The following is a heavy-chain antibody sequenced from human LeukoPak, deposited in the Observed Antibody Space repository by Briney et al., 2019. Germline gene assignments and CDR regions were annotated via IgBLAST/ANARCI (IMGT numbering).Heavy chain of an antibody. Sequence: PGRSLRLSCVASGLTFSSYALHWVRQAPGKGLEWVTVISYDGSHKYYADSVKGRFTISRDNSKNTLYLQMNSLRADDTAMYYCAISGYCSGGKCRGYYFYMDVWGKGTTVTVSS. CDR2: ISYDGSHK. D-gene: IGHD2-15*01. J-gene: IGHJ6*03. V-gene: IGHV3-30*04. CDR1: GLTFSSYA. CDR3: AISGYCSGGKCRGYYFYMDV.